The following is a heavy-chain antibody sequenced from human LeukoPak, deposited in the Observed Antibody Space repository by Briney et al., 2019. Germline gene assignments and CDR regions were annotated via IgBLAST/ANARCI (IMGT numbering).Heavy chain of an antibody. CDR1: GYTFTAYY. CDR2: VNPNSGDT. Sequence: GASVKVSCKASGYTFTAYYMHWVRQAPGQGLEWMGWVNPNSGDTNFAQKFQGRVIMTRDTSISTVYMELRRLRSDDTAVYYCARADWSMLDYWGQGTLVTVSS. CDR3: ARADWSMLDY. D-gene: IGHD1-1*01. V-gene: IGHV1-2*02. J-gene: IGHJ4*02.